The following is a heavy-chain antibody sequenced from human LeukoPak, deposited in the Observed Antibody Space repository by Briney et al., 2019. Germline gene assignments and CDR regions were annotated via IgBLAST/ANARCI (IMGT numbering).Heavy chain of an antibody. V-gene: IGHV3-23*01. CDR3: AKEYGDFPFDY. CDR2: IHPSGTNT. J-gene: IGHJ4*02. CDR1: VFTYGSYG. Sequence: PGGSLRLSCAASVFTYGSYGMSWVRQAPGKGLEWVSTIHPSGTNTHYADSVKGRFTISRDNSKNKLFLLMSTLRADDTAVYYCAKEYGDFPFDYWGQGTLVTVSS. D-gene: IGHD4-17*01.